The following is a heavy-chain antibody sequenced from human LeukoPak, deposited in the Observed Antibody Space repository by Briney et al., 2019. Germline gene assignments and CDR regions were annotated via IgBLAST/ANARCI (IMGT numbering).Heavy chain of an antibody. Sequence: SETLSLTCAVSGGSISSGGYSWSWIRQPPGKGLEWIGYIYYSGSTYYNPSLKSRVTISLDTSKNQFSLKLSSVTAADTAVYYCARDLLELGDYMDVWGKGTTVTVSS. CDR2: IYYSGST. CDR3: ARDLLELGDYMDV. V-gene: IGHV4-30-4*07. D-gene: IGHD1-7*01. CDR1: GGSISSGGYS. J-gene: IGHJ6*03.